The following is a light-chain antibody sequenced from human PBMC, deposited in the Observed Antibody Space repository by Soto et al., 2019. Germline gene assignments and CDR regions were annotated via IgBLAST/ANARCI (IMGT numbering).Light chain of an antibody. CDR1: TGAVTSGHY. V-gene: IGLV7-46*01. CDR2: DTS. CDR3: LLSYSGARQGV. J-gene: IGLJ2*01. Sequence: QDVVTQEPSLTVSPGGTVTLTCGSSTGAVTSGHYPYWFQQKPGQAPRTLIYDTSNKHSWTPARFSGSLLGGKAALTLSGAQAEDEAEYYCLLSYSGARQGVFGGGTKLTVL.